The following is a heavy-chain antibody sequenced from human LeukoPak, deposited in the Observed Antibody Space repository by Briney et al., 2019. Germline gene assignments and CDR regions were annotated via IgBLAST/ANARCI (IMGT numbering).Heavy chain of an antibody. CDR3: ARELDWGNSGLGAFDI. D-gene: IGHD4-23*01. CDR1: GGSFSGYY. Sequence: SETLSLTCAVYGGSFSGYYWSWIRQPPGKGLEWTGEINHSGSTNYNPSLKSRVTISVDTSKNQFSLKLSSVTAADTAVYYCARELDWGNSGLGAFDIWGQGTMVTVSS. J-gene: IGHJ3*02. V-gene: IGHV4-34*01. CDR2: INHSGST.